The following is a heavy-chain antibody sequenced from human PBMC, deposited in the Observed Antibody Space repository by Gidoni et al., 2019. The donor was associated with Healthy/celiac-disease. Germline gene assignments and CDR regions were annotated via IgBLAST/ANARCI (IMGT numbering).Heavy chain of an antibody. Sequence: QVQLVQSGAEVKKPGASVKVSCKASGYTFTSYGISWVRHAPGQGLEWMGWISAYNGNTNYAQKLQCRVTMTTDTSTSTAYMELRSLRSDDTAVYYCARDWLDCSSTSCWKLGDPVAEFDYWGQGTLVTVSS. CDR2: ISAYNGNT. CDR1: GYTFTSYG. CDR3: ARDWLDCSSTSCWKLGDPVAEFDY. D-gene: IGHD2-2*01. V-gene: IGHV1-18*01. J-gene: IGHJ4*02.